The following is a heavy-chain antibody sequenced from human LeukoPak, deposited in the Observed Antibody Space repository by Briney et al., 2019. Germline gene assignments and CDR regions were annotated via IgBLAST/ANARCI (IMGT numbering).Heavy chain of an antibody. V-gene: IGHV1-8*01. Sequence: ASVKVSCKASGYTFTSYDVNWVRPATGQGLEWMGWMNPNSGNTGYAPKFQGRVTMTRNTSITTAYMELSSLRSEDTAVYYCARRGNFVDTAMVTFYFDYWGQGTLVTVSS. J-gene: IGHJ4*02. CDR3: ARRGNFVDTAMVTFYFDY. D-gene: IGHD5-18*01. CDR2: MNPNSGNT. CDR1: GYTFTSYD.